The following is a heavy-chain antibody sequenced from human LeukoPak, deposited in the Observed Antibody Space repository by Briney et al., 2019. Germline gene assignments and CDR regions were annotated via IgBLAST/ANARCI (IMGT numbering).Heavy chain of an antibody. J-gene: IGHJ3*02. CDR1: GHTFTGYY. V-gene: IGHV1-2*02. CDR2: INPNSGGT. D-gene: IGHD3-22*01. Sequence: ASVKVSCKASGHTFTGYYMHWVRQAPGQGLEWMGWINPNSGGTNYAQKFQGRVTMTRDTSISTAYMELSRLRSDDTAVYYCARDLGSGYSVFDIWGQGTMVTVSS. CDR3: ARDLGSGYSVFDI.